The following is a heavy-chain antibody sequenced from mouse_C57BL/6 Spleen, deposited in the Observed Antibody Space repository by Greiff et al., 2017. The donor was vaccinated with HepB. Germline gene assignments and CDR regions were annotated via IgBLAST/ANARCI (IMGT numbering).Heavy chain of an antibody. V-gene: IGHV1-81*01. Sequence: VKLVESGAELARPGASVKLSCKASGYTFTSYGISWVKQRTGQGLEWIGEIYPRSGNTYYNEKFKGKATLTADKSSSTAYMELRSLTSEDSAVYFCARMGREYYFDYWGQGTTLTVSS. CDR3: ARMGREYYFDY. CDR1: GYTFTSYG. D-gene: IGHD4-1*01. CDR2: IYPRSGNT. J-gene: IGHJ2*01.